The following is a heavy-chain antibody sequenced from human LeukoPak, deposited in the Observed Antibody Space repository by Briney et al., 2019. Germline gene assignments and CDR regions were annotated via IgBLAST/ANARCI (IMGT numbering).Heavy chain of an antibody. CDR2: INQDGSEK. CDR3: AKDLRRGYYLGWGSRGGTFDI. Sequence: PGGSLRLSCAASGFTFSNYWMSWVRQAPGIGLEWVANINQDGSEKYYVDSVKGRFTISRDNSKNTLYLQMNSLRAEDTAVYYCAKDLRRGYYLGWGSRGGTFDIGGKGTMVTVSS. D-gene: IGHD3-10*01. CDR1: GFTFSNYW. J-gene: IGHJ3*02. V-gene: IGHV3-7*04.